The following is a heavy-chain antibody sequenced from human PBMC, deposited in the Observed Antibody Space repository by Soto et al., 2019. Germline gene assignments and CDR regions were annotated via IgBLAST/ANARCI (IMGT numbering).Heavy chain of an antibody. Sequence: GASVKVSCKASGYTFTGYYMHWVRQAPGQGLEWMGWINPNSGGTNYAQKFQGRVTMTRDTSISTAYMELSRLRSDDTAVYYCAREWVITMVRGANSGRGSSLYYGMDVWGQGTTVTVSS. V-gene: IGHV1-2*02. CDR3: AREWVITMVRGANSGRGSSLYYGMDV. CDR2: INPNSGGT. J-gene: IGHJ6*02. CDR1: GYTFTGYY. D-gene: IGHD3-10*01.